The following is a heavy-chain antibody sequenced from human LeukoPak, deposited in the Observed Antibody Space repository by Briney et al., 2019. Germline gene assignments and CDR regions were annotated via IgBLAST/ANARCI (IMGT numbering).Heavy chain of an antibody. CDR2: ISWNSGSI. V-gene: IGHV3-9*01. CDR1: GFTFDDYA. J-gene: IGHJ5*02. D-gene: IGHD6-19*01. CDR3: AKDTQYSSGWQWFDP. Sequence: GGSLRLSCAASGFTFDDYAMHWVRQAPGKGLEWVSGISWNSGSIGYADSVKGRFTISRDNAKNSLYLQMNSLRAEDTALYYCAKDTQYSSGWQWFDPWGQGTLVTVSS.